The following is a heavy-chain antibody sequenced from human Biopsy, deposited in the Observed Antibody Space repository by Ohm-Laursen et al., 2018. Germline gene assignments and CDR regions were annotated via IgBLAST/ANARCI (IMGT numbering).Heavy chain of an antibody. J-gene: IGHJ6*02. D-gene: IGHD4-23*01. CDR2: ISGGGTI. Sequence: SLRLSCTATGFSFSDYHMRWIRQAPGRGLEWVSYISGGGTIYYGDSMKGRVTTSRDNAKNSLYLQMHSLRAEGTAVYYCARDTRWSPYSMDVWGQGTTVTVSS. CDR3: ARDTRWSPYSMDV. V-gene: IGHV3-11*01. CDR1: GFSFSDYH.